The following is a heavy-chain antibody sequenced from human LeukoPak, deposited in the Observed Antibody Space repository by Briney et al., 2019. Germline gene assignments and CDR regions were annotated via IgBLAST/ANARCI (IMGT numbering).Heavy chain of an antibody. Sequence: ASVKVSCKASGGTFSSYAISWVRQAPGQGLEWMGRIIPILGTANYAQKFQGRVTITADESTSTAYMELSSLRSEDTAVYYCARDGVGATSVYWGQGTLVTVSS. CDR1: GGTFSSYA. J-gene: IGHJ4*02. CDR2: IIPILGTA. D-gene: IGHD1-26*01. CDR3: ARDGVGATSVY. V-gene: IGHV1-69*11.